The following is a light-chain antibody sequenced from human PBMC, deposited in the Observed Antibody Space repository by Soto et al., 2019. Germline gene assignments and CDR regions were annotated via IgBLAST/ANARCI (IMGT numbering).Light chain of an antibody. V-gene: IGKV1-39*01. CDR2: ATS. Sequence: DIQMTQSPSSLHASVGDRVAITCRASQTIINNLIWYQQKPGRAPKLLIYATSSLQSGVPSRFSGSGSGTDFTLTISSLQPEDFATYFCQQSHPARTFGQGTKVEIK. CDR1: QTIINN. CDR3: QQSHPART. J-gene: IGKJ1*01.